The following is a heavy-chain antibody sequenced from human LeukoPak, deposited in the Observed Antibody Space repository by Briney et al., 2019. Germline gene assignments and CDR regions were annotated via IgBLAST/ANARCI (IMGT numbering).Heavy chain of an antibody. CDR2: IGARGDVT. V-gene: IGHV3-23*01. CDR3: AKVHYTASFPGSFPGRNYFAP. D-gene: IGHD1-26*01. CDR1: GFAFSGYA. J-gene: IGHJ5*02. Sequence: GGSLRLSCTVSGFAFSGYAMSWVRQAPGKGPEWVSSIGARGDVTYSADSVKGRFTISRDNSKRTLFLQMNSLRAEDTAVYYCAKVHYTASFPGSFPGRNYFAPWGQGSLVTVSP.